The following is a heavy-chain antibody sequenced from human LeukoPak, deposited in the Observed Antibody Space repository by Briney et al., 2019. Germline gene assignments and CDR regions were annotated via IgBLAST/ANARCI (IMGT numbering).Heavy chain of an antibody. J-gene: IGHJ4*02. CDR2: INEYSDST. Sequence: GGSLRLSCEASGFNFFTYAMSWVRQAPGKGLEWVSGINEYSDSTAYADAVKGRFTISRDNSKNTLYVQMNSLRVEDTAVYYCVRYGSGTTGIDYWGQGTLVTVSS. CDR3: VRYGSGTTGIDY. CDR1: GFNFFTYA. D-gene: IGHD3-10*01. V-gene: IGHV3-23*01.